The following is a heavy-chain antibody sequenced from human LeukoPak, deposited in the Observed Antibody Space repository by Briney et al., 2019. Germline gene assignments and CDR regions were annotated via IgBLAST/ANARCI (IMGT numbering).Heavy chain of an antibody. D-gene: IGHD2-2*01. V-gene: IGHV1-2*02. Sequence: ASVMVSCKASGYTFTGYYMHWVRQAPGQGLEWMGWINPNSGGTNYAQKFQGRVTMTRDTSISTAYMELSRLRSDDTAVYYCARDSPSIVVVPAAMGEDYYYYYGMDVWGQGTTVTVSS. J-gene: IGHJ6*02. CDR1: GYTFTGYY. CDR2: INPNSGGT. CDR3: ARDSPSIVVVPAAMGEDYYYYYGMDV.